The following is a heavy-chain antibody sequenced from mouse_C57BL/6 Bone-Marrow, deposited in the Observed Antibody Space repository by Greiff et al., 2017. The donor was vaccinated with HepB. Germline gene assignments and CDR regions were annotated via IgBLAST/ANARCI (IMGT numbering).Heavy chain of an antibody. Sequence: EVKVVESGGDLVKPGGSLKLSCAASGFTFSSYGMSWVRQTPDKRLEWVATISSGGSYTYYPDSVKGRFTISRDNAKNTLYLQMSSLKSEDTAMYYCARHTYDYDVAWFAYWGQGTLVTVSA. CDR1: GFTFSSYG. CDR3: ARHTYDYDVAWFAY. CDR2: ISSGGSYT. D-gene: IGHD2-4*01. J-gene: IGHJ3*01. V-gene: IGHV5-6*01.